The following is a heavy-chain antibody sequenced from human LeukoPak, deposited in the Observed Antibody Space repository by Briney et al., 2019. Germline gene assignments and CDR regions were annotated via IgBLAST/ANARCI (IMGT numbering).Heavy chain of an antibody. Sequence: PSETLSLTCTVSGGSISSYYWSWIRPPPGKGLEWIGYIYYSGSTNYNPSLKSRVTISVDTSKNQFSLKLSSVTAADTAVYYCARAGCSGGSCYRGYYYYYMDVWGKGTTVTVSS. V-gene: IGHV4-59*01. CDR3: ARAGCSGGSCYRGYYYYYMDV. CDR1: GGSISSYY. D-gene: IGHD2-15*01. J-gene: IGHJ6*03. CDR2: IYYSGST.